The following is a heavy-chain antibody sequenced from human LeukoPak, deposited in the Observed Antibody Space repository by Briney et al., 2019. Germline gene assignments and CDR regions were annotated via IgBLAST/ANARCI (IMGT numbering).Heavy chain of an antibody. CDR2: VSYAGSST. D-gene: IGHD5-24*01. CDR3: AKGGLTELEMEY. CDR1: AFTFSNYA. J-gene: IGHJ4*02. Sequence: PGGSLRLSCAASAFTFSNYAMTWVRQAPGKGLEWVSTVSYAGSSTYYADSVKGRFTISRDNSKNTLYLQMNSLRAEDTAVYYCAKGGLTELEMEYWGQGTLVTVSS. V-gene: IGHV3-23*01.